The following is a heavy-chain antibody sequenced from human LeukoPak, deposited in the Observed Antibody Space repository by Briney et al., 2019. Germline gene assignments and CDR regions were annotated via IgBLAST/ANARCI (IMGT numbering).Heavy chain of an antibody. CDR3: ARLIGELWFGDYYYYYMDV. CDR1: GGSFSDYY. Sequence: SETLSLTCAVYGGSFSDYYWSWIRQPPGKGLEWIGEINHSGSTNYNPSLKSRVTISVDTSKNQFSLKLSSVTAADTAVYYCARLIGELWFGDYYYYYMDVWGKGTTVTISS. CDR2: INHSGST. J-gene: IGHJ6*03. D-gene: IGHD3-10*01. V-gene: IGHV4-34*01.